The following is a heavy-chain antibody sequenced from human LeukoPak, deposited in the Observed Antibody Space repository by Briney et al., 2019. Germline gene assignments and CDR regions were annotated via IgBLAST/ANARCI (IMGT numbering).Heavy chain of an antibody. Sequence: PGGSLRLSCAAPGFIFSSYAMSWVRQAPGKGLEWVSGISGSGGNIYDADSVKGRFTISRDNTKKTLHLQMRGLRAEDTAIYYCAKDQVYSNSWYFFGSWGQGTLVTVSS. D-gene: IGHD6-13*01. CDR3: AKDQVYSNSWYFFGS. J-gene: IGHJ4*02. CDR2: ISGSGGNI. CDR1: GFIFSSYA. V-gene: IGHV3-23*01.